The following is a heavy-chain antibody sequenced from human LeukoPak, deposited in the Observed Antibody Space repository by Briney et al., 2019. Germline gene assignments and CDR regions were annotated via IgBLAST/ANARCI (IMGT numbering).Heavy chain of an antibody. CDR1: GGSISSNSYY. D-gene: IGHD6-6*01. Sequence: PSETLSLTCTVSGGSISSNSYYWGWIRHPPGKGLEWIGTIYYSGSTYYNPSLKSRVTISVDTSKNQFSLKLSSVTAADTAVYYCAAGWASYSSSSSFWLGWFDPWGQGTLVTVSS. V-gene: IGHV4-39*07. CDR3: AAGWASYSSSSSFWLGWFDP. J-gene: IGHJ5*02. CDR2: IYYSGST.